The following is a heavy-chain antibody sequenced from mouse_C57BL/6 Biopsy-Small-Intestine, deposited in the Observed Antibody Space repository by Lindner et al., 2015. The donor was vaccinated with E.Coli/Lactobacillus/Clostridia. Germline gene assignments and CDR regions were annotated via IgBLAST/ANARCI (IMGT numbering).Heavy chain of an antibody. V-gene: IGHV1-9*01. CDR3: ARDSARFAY. J-gene: IGHJ3*01. Sequence: VQLQESGAELMKPEASVKLSCKASGYTFSGYWIEWVRQRPGHGLEWIGEILCGSSSINYNEKFKGKATFTADTSSNTVYMQLSSLTTEDSAIYYCARDSARFAYWGQGTLVTVSA. CDR1: GYTFSGYW. D-gene: IGHD3-2*01. CDR2: ILCGSSSI.